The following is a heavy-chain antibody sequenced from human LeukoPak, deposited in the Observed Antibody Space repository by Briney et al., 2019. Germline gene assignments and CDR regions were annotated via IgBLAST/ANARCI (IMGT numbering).Heavy chain of an antibody. J-gene: IGHJ5*02. Sequence: GASVKVSCKASGGTFSSYAISWVRQAPGQGLEWMGRNIPILGIANYAQKFQGRVTITADKSTSTAYMELSSLRSEDTAVYYCARDAERTVWFGESPTNWFDPWGQGTLVTVSS. CDR3: ARDAERTVWFGESPTNWFDP. V-gene: IGHV1-69*04. CDR2: NIPILGIA. D-gene: IGHD3-10*01. CDR1: GGTFSSYA.